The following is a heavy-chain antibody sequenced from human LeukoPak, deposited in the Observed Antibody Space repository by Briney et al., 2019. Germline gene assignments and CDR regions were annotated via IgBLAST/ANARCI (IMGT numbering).Heavy chain of an antibody. CDR2: ISGSGGST. D-gene: IGHD2-21*02. CDR1: GFIVSVSRNY. V-gene: IGHV3-23*01. CDR3: AKWGNTYCGGDCLYPYYFDY. Sequence: GGSLRLSCAVSGFIVSVSRNYMSWVRQAPGKGLEWVSAISGSGGSTYYADSVKGRFTISRDNSKDTLYLQMNSLRAEDTAVYYCAKWGNTYCGGDCLYPYYFDYWGQGTLVTVSS. J-gene: IGHJ4*02.